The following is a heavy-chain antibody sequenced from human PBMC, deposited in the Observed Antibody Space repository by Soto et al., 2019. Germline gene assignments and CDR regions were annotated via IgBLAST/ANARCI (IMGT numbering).Heavy chain of an antibody. CDR3: ARDTVRAAMDGDFDY. J-gene: IGHJ4*02. CDR1: GFTFSDYY. Sequence: GGSLRLSCAASGFTFSDYYMSWIRQAPGKGLEWVSYISSSGSTIYYADSVKGRFTISRDNAKNSLYLQTNSLRAEDTAVYYCARDTVRAAMDGDFDYWGQGTLVTVSS. V-gene: IGHV3-11*01. CDR2: ISSSGSTI. D-gene: IGHD2-2*01.